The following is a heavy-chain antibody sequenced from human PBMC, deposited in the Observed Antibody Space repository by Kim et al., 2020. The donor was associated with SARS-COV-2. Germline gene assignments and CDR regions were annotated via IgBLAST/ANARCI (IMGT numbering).Heavy chain of an antibody. CDR3: ARALSVDDYVWGSYRYFDY. J-gene: IGHJ4*02. D-gene: IGHD3-16*02. V-gene: IGHV4-4*02. Sequence: SETPSLTCAVSGGSISSSNWWSWVRQPPGKGLEWIGEIYHSGSTNYNPSLKSRVTISVDKSKNQFSLKLSSVTAADTAVYYCARALSVDDYVWGSYRYFDYWGQGTLVTVSS. CDR2: IYHSGST. CDR1: GGSISSSNW.